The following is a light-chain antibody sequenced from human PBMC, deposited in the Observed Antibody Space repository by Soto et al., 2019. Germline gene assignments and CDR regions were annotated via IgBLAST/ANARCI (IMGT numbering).Light chain of an antibody. Sequence: QSALAQPASVSGSPGQSITISCTGTSDDVGAYNSVSWYQQLPHKAPQVILYKGTQRPSGVSSRFSGSTSGNAASLTISGLQADDEGDYFCCSSAPESTYVFGNGTKVTVL. CDR1: SDDVGAYNS. J-gene: IGLJ1*01. V-gene: IGLV2-23*01. CDR2: KGT. CDR3: CSSAPESTYV.